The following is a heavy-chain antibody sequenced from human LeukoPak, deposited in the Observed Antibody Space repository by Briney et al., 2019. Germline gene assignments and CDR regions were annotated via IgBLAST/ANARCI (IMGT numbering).Heavy chain of an antibody. D-gene: IGHD6-6*01. Sequence: GGSLRLSCAASGFTFNTYSLNWVRQAPGKGPEWVASISHSTTHVSYADSVKGRFTISRDNAKNSLYLQLDSLGADDTAVYYCARNVQAARLGNAFDIWGQGTMVTVSS. CDR3: ARNVQAARLGNAFDI. CDR2: ISHSTTHV. CDR1: GFTFNTYS. J-gene: IGHJ3*02. V-gene: IGHV3-21*04.